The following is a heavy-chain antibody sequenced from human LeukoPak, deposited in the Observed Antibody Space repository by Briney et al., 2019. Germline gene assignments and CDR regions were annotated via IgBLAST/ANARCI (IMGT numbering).Heavy chain of an antibody. CDR1: GASISSGSYL. CDR2: IHNTGNT. D-gene: IGHD2-2*01. V-gene: IGHV4-31*03. Sequence: PSQTLSLTCTVSGASISSGSYLWSWIRQHPGRGLEWIGDIHNTGNTFYNPSLQSRVTISVDTSKNQFSLKVTSVTAADTAVYFCARAVGIVVIPTALEDNWFDPWGQGTLVTVSS. J-gene: IGHJ5*02. CDR3: ARAVGIVVIPTALEDNWFDP.